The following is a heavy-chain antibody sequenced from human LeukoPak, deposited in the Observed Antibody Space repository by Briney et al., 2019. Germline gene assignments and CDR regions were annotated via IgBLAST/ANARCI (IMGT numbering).Heavy chain of an antibody. CDR3: TSDEVDTAMVGFDY. CDR1: GFTSSGSA. CDR2: IRSKANSYAT. D-gene: IGHD5-18*01. V-gene: IGHV3-73*01. J-gene: IGHJ4*02. Sequence: GGSLRLSCAASGFTSSGSAMHWVRQASGKGLEWVGRIRSKANSYATAYAASVKGRFTISRDDSKNTAYLQMNSLKTEDTAVYYCTSDEVDTAMVGFDYWGQGTLVTVSS.